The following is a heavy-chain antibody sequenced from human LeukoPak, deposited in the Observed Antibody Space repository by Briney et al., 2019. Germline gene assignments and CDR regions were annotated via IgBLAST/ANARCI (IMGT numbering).Heavy chain of an antibody. CDR2: ISSSSSYI. Sequence: PGGSLRLSCAASGFTFSSYSMNWVRQAPGKGLEWVSSISSSSSYIYYVGSVKGRFTISRDNAKNSLYLQMNSLRAEDTAVYYCARVQERLWFGELLFRFFDYWGQGTLVTVSS. CDR3: ARVQERLWFGELLFRFFDY. J-gene: IGHJ4*02. CDR1: GFTFSSYS. V-gene: IGHV3-21*01. D-gene: IGHD3-10*01.